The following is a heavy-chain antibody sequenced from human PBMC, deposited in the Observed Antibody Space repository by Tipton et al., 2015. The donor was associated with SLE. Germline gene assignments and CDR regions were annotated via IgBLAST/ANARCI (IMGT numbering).Heavy chain of an antibody. D-gene: IGHD2-21*01. CDR1: GGSISSSSYY. CDR3: ARCGGGYGMDV. V-gene: IGHV4-61*01. Sequence: TLSLTCTVSGGSISSSSYYWSWIRQPPGKGLEWIGYIYYSGSTNYNPSLMSRVTISVDTSKNQFTLKLNSVTTADTAVYYCARCGGGYGMDVWGQGTTVTVSS. J-gene: IGHJ6*02. CDR2: IYYSGST.